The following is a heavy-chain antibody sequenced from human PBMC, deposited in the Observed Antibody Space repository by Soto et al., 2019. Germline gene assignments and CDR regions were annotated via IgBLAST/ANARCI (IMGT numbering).Heavy chain of an antibody. CDR3: AKDGQYRTDGFDV. V-gene: IGHV3-23*01. D-gene: IGHD6-6*01. CDR1: GFTFSSHG. Sequence: EAQLLESGGDWAQPGGSLRLSGAASGFTFSSHGMSWVRQAPGKGLEWIAGLSRGGGTTYYADSVKGRFTISRDNSKNTLDLIMNSLKVEDTALYYCAKDGQYRTDGFDVWGQGTMVTVSS. J-gene: IGHJ3*01. CDR2: LSRGGGTT.